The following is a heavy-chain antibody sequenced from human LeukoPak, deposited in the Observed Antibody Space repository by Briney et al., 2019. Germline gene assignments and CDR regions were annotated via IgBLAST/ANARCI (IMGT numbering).Heavy chain of an antibody. CDR1: RFTFSSYA. J-gene: IGHJ4*02. Sequence: RGSLRLSCAASRFTFSSYAMSWVRQAPGKGLEWVSATSGSGGSTYYADSVKGRFTISRDNSKNTLYLQMNSLRAEDTAVYYCAKIKDLVVVPAPYDYWGQGTLVTVSS. CDR3: AKIKDLVVVPAPYDY. V-gene: IGHV3-23*01. CDR2: TSGSGGST. D-gene: IGHD2-2*01.